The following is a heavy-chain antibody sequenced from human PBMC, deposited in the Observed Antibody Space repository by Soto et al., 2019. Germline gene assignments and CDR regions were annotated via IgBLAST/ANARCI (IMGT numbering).Heavy chain of an antibody. D-gene: IGHD3-16*02. CDR2: INHSGST. Sequence: PSKTLSLTCAVYGGSFSGYYWSWIRQPPGKGLEWIGEINHSGSTNYNPSLKSRVTISVDTSKNQFSLKLRSVTAADTAVYYCQRRERWDDSVWGSYRYARRYYFDYWGQGTLVPVSS. J-gene: IGHJ4*02. CDR1: GGSFSGYY. CDR3: QRRERWDDSVWGSYRYARRYYFDY. V-gene: IGHV4-34*01.